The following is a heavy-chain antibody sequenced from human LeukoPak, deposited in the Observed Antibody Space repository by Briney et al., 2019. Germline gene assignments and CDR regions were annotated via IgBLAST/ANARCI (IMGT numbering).Heavy chain of an antibody. D-gene: IGHD3-22*01. J-gene: IGHJ4*02. V-gene: IGHV1-69*01. CDR1: GGTFSSYA. Sequence: ASVKVSCKASGGTFSSYAISWVRQAPGQGLEWMGGINPIFGTANYAQKFQGRVTITADESTSTAYMELSSLRSEDTAVYYCARDRGYYDSRPYYFDYWGQGTLVTVSS. CDR2: INPIFGTA. CDR3: ARDRGYYDSRPYYFDY.